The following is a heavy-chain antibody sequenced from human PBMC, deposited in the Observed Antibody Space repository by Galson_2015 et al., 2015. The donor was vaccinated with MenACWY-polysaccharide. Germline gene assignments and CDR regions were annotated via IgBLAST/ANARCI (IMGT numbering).Heavy chain of an antibody. CDR2: ISYDGDNK. Sequence: SLRLSCAASGFTFNNYAMHWVRQAPGKGLEWVAVISYDGDNKYYVDSVKARFTVSRDDFNNTVYLQMNSLRPEDTAVYYCAKDRPLSGLRNYYYAMDGWRQGTTVTVSS. V-gene: IGHV3-30*04. CDR1: GFTFNNYA. J-gene: IGHJ6*02. CDR3: AKDRPLSGLRNYYYAMDG. D-gene: IGHD6-25*01.